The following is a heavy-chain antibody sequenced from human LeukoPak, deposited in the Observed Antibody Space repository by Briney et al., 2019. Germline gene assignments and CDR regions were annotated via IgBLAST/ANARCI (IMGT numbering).Heavy chain of an antibody. Sequence: SVKVSCKASGGTFNSYAISWVRQAPGQGLEWMGGIIPIFGTANYAQKFQGRVTMTTDESTSTAYMEQSSLRSEDTAVYYCARSTVLRYFDWFDPWGQGTLVTVSS. V-gene: IGHV1-69*05. CDR3: ARSTVLRYFDWFDP. D-gene: IGHD3-9*01. J-gene: IGHJ5*02. CDR2: IIPIFGTA. CDR1: GGTFNSYA.